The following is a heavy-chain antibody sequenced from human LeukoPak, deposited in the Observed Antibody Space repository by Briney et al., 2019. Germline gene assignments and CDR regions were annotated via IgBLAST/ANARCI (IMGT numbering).Heavy chain of an antibody. CDR1: GFTFSSYS. CDR2: ISSSSSYI. D-gene: IGHD3-22*01. CDR3: ARLMHYYDSSGPSNYFDY. Sequence: GGSLRLSCAASGFTFSSYSMNWVRQAPGKGLEWVSSISSSSSYIYYADSVKGRFTISRDNAKNSLYLQMNSLRAEDTAVYYCARLMHYYDSSGPSNYFDYWGQGTLVTASS. J-gene: IGHJ4*02. V-gene: IGHV3-21*01.